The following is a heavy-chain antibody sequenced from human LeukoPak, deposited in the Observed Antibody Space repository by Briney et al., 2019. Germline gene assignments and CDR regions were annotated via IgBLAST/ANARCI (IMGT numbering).Heavy chain of an antibody. D-gene: IGHD1-14*01. CDR1: GFTLNNFE. J-gene: IGHJ5*02. CDR3: AKGSGINHYHWIDP. CDR2: VSGSGSEI. V-gene: IGHV3-48*03. Sequence: GGSLRLSCAASGFTLNNFEMNWVRQAPGKGLEWIAYVSGSGSEIHYGDSVKGRFTISRDNAKSSVYLQMDSLRAEDTALYYCAKGSGINHYHWIDPWGQGTLVTVSS.